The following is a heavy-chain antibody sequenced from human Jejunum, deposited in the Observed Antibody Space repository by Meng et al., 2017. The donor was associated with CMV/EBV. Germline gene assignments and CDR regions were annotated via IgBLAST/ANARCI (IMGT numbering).Heavy chain of an antibody. CDR3: AKDGGSYLDYYFDY. Sequence: EYPFTDYYMQWVRQAPGQGLEWMGWINPNTGDTNYAQKFQGRVTMTRDMSINTVYMELTRLRSDDTAVYYCAKDGGSYLDYYFDYWGQGTLVTVSS. V-gene: IGHV1-2*02. J-gene: IGHJ4*02. D-gene: IGHD1-26*01. CDR1: EYPFTDYY. CDR2: INPNTGDT.